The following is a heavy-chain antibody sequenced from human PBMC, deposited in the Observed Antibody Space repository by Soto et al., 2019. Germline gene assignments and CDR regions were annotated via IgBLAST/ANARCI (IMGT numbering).Heavy chain of an antibody. V-gene: IGHV3-15*01. CDR2: IKSKTDGVTT. Sequence: GSLLLTWVSSVFTFSNASMSWVRHAAGSGLEWAGSIKSKTDGVTTDYAGPVTGRFTISRYDSKNTRYLQMNRLKTEDTAVYYCNTGRYFDWYEGNWFDPWGQGTLVTVSS. D-gene: IGHD3-9*01. CDR1: VFTFSNAS. CDR3: NTGRYFDWYEGNWFDP. J-gene: IGHJ5*02.